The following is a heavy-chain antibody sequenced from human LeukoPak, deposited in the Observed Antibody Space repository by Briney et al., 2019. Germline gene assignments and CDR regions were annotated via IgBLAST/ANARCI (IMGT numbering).Heavy chain of an antibody. J-gene: IGHJ3*02. CDR1: GYSFTSYY. V-gene: IGHV1-46*01. CDR3: ARSSAYYNEADI. D-gene: IGHD1-26*01. CDR2: INPSGGST. Sequence: ASVKVSCKTSGYSFTSYYIHWVPQAPGHGLEWMGIINPSGGSTTYAQKFQGRLTMASDTSTSTVYMELSSLRSEDTAMYYCARSSAYYNEADIWGQGTMVTVSS.